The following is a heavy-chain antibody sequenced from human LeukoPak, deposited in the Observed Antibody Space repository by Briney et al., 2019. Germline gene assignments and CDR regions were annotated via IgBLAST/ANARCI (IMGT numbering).Heavy chain of an antibody. CDR3: ARAGPRRYGDYFFDY. V-gene: IGHV3-30*03. J-gene: IGHJ4*02. Sequence: PGRSLRLSCAASGFTFSSYGMHWVRQAPGKGLEWVAVISYDGSNKYYADSVKGRFTISRDNSKNTLYLQMNSLRAEDTAVYYCARAGPRRYGDYFFDYWGQGTLVTVSS. CDR1: GFTFSSYG. CDR2: ISYDGSNK. D-gene: IGHD4-17*01.